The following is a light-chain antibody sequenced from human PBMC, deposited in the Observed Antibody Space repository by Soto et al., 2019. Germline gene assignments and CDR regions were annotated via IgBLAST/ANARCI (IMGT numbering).Light chain of an antibody. CDR1: SSDVGSYNL. V-gene: IGLV2-23*02. J-gene: IGLJ1*01. CDR3: CSYAGSSTPYG. Sequence: QSVLTQPASVSGSPGQSITISCTGTSSDVGSYNLVSWYQQHPGKAPKLMIYEVSKRPSGVANRFSGSKSGNTASLTISGLQAVDEADYYCCSYAGSSTPYGFGTGTKVTVL. CDR2: EVS.